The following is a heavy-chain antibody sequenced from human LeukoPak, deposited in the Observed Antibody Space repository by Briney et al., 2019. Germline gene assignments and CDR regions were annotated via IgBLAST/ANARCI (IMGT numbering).Heavy chain of an antibody. D-gene: IGHD5-12*01. CDR3: ARHLSGPLYYYCYGMDI. CDR1: GGSVSSSSHY. J-gene: IGHJ6*02. Sequence: KASEALSLTCSVSGGSVSSSSHYWGWIRQPPGKGLEWIGSLYYSGSSYYSPSLKSRVTMSVDTSKNQFSLKLSSVNAADTAVYYCARHLSGPLYYYCYGMDIWGQGTTVTVSS. V-gene: IGHV4-39*01. CDR2: LYYSGSS.